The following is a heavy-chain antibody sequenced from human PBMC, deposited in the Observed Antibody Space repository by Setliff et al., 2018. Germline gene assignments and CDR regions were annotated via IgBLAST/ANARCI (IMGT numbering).Heavy chain of an antibody. V-gene: IGHV3-23*01. Sequence: PGGSLRLSCVTSGFTFNTYSMSWVRQAPGEGLQWVSTISGRGGSTFYADSVRGRFTISRDKIKSTLYLQMNSLRVEDTALYYCAKVKKQLIRGSGFDYWGQGTLVTVSS. J-gene: IGHJ4*02. CDR2: ISGRGGST. D-gene: IGHD1-1*01. CDR1: GFTFNTYS. CDR3: AKVKKQLIRGSGFDY.